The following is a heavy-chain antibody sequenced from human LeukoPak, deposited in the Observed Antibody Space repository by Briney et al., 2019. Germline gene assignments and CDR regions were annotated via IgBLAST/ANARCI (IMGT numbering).Heavy chain of an antibody. CDR2: ISAGGGSE. J-gene: IGHJ4*02. D-gene: IGHD1-1*01. CDR1: GFTFGNYA. V-gene: IGHV3-23*01. CDR3: AKSPTGTRYLADF. Sequence: PGGSLRLACEASGFTFGNYALNWVRQAPGKGLEWVSSISAGGGSEYYADSVRGRFTVPRDPSKNTLYLQMNSLRDAVAAVYHCAKSPTGTRYLADFWGQGTLVTVSS.